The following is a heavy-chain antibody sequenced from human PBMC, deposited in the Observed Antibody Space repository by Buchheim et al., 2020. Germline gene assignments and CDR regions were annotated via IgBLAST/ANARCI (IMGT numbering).Heavy chain of an antibody. V-gene: IGHV3-30*18. D-gene: IGHD6-19*01. J-gene: IGHJ4*02. Sequence: QVQLVESGGGVVQPGRSLRLSCAASGFTFSSYGMHWVRQAPGKGLEWVAVISYDGSNKYYADSVKGRFTISRDNSKNTLYLQMNRLRAEDTAVYYCAKEGSVGYYCDYWGQGTL. CDR3: AKEGSVGYYCDY. CDR2: ISYDGSNK. CDR1: GFTFSSYG.